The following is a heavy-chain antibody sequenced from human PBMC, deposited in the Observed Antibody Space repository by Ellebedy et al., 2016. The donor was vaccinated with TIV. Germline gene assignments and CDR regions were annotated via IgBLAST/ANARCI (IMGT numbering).Heavy chain of an antibody. D-gene: IGHD6-13*01. CDR1: GFTVGNNF. Sequence: PAGSLRLSCTASGFTVGNNFMSWVRQAPGKGLEWVSLISSGGSTDYADSVKGRFTISRNSSKNTLYLQMNSLRAEDTAMYYCASKRLGYSSTWYRGWYFDLWGRGTLVTVSS. V-gene: IGHV3-53*01. CDR2: ISSGGST. CDR3: ASKRLGYSSTWYRGWYFDL. J-gene: IGHJ2*01.